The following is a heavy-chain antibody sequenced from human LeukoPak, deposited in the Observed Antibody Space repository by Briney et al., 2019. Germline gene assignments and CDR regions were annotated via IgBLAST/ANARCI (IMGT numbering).Heavy chain of an antibody. CDR2: IIPIFGTA. D-gene: IGHD6-13*01. Sequence: SVKVSCKASGGTFSSYAISWVRQAPGQGLEWMGGIIPIFGTANYAQKFQGRVTITADESTSTAYMELGSLRSEDTAVYYCARDPVGYSSSPYYFDYWGQGTPVTVSS. V-gene: IGHV1-69*13. CDR3: ARDPVGYSSSPYYFDY. CDR1: GGTFSSYA. J-gene: IGHJ4*02.